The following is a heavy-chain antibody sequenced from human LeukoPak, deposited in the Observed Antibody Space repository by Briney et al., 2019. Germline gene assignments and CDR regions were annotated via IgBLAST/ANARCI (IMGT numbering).Heavy chain of an antibody. Sequence: GASVKVSCKASGYTFTGYYMHWVRQAPGQGLEWMGWINPNSGGTNYAQKFQGWVTMTRDTSISTAYMELSGLRSDDTAVYYCARDLAAAGTSFDYWGQGTLVTVSS. D-gene: IGHD6-13*01. CDR3: ARDLAAAGTSFDY. J-gene: IGHJ4*02. CDR1: GYTFTGYY. CDR2: INPNSGGT. V-gene: IGHV1-2*04.